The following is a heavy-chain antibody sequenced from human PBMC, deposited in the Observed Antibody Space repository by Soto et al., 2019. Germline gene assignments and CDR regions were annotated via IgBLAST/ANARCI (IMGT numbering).Heavy chain of an antibody. CDR1: GFTFSSYW. Sequence: GGSLRLSCAASGFTFSSYWMHWVRQAPGKGLVWVSRINSDGSSISYADSVKGRFTISRDNAKNTLFLQMNSLRAEDTGVYYCARAPHSSGWYNDCWGQGTLVTVSS. J-gene: IGHJ4*02. CDR2: INSDGSSI. D-gene: IGHD6-13*01. V-gene: IGHV3-74*01. CDR3: ARAPHSSGWYNDC.